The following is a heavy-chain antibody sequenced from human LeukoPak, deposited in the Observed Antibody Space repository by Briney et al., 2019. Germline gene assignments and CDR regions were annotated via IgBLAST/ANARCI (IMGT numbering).Heavy chain of an antibody. D-gene: IGHD2-15*01. J-gene: IGHJ4*02. CDR2: IRQDGSDK. CDR1: GFTFNSYW. V-gene: IGHV3-7*01. CDR3: ARHSRGSPIDD. Sequence: GGSLRLSCVASGFTFNSYWMSWVRQAPEKGLEWLTNIRQDGSDKQYVDSVKGRFTISRDNAKNSLYLQMNSLTAAATAVYYCARHSRGSPIDDWGQGTLVTVSS.